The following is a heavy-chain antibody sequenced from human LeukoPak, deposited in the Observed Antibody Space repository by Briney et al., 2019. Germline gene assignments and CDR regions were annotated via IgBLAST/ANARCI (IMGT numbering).Heavy chain of an antibody. V-gene: IGHV3-48*02. CDR1: GFTFSSYN. CDR3: ARERPVGATPFDF. D-gene: IGHD1-26*01. Sequence: GGSLRLSCAASGFTFSSYNMNWVRQAPGKGLEWVSYISVSRGTINHADSVKGRFTIYRDNAKNSLYLQMNSLRDKDTAVYFCARERPVGATPFDFWGQGTLVTVSS. CDR2: ISVSRGTI. J-gene: IGHJ4*02.